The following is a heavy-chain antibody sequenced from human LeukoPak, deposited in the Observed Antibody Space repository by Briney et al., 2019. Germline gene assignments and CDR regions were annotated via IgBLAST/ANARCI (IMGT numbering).Heavy chain of an antibody. CDR1: GVTFSSYS. J-gene: IGHJ4*02. CDR3: ARRGVRGPSPDY. CDR2: ISSSSSYI. D-gene: IGHD3-10*01. Sequence: GGSLRLSCAASGVTFSSYSMNWVRQAPGKGLEWVSSISSSSSYIYYADSVKGRFTISRDNAKNSLYLQMNSLRAEDTAVYYCARRGVRGPSPDYWGQGTLVTVSS. V-gene: IGHV3-21*01.